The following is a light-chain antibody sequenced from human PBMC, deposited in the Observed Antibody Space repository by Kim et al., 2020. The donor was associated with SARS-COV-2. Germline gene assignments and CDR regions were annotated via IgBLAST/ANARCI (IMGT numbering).Light chain of an antibody. CDR1: TGAVTSGHY. Sequence: PGGAVTLTCGSSTGAVTSGHYAHWFQQRPGQAPRTLIYDTNNKRSWAPARFSASLLGGKAALTLSRAQPEDEAEYYCLLSYSGARVFGGGTQLTVL. CDR3: LLSYSGARV. V-gene: IGLV7-46*01. CDR2: DTN. J-gene: IGLJ3*02.